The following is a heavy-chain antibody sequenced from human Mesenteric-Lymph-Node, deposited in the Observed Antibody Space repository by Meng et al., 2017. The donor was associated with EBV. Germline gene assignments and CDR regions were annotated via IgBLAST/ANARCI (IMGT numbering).Heavy chain of an antibody. V-gene: IGHV4-4*02. CDR1: GGSISSSDW. CDR3: ARVGQWLPIDY. CDR2: IYHSGST. D-gene: IGHD6-19*01. Sequence: QGRLQKPGPGLMEPSGTLSLTCAVSGGSISSSDWWSWVRQPPGKGLEWIGEIYHSGSTIYNPSLKSRVTISVDKSKNQFSLNLSSVTAADTAVYYCARVGQWLPIDYWGQGTLVTVSS. J-gene: IGHJ4*02.